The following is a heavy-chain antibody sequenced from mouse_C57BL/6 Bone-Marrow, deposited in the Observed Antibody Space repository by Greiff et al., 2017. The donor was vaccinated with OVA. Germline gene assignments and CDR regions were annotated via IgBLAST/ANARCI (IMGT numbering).Heavy chain of an antibody. V-gene: IGHV1-82*01. Sequence: VKLMESGPELVKPGASVKISCKASGYAFSSSWMNWVKQRPGKGLEWIGRIYPGDGDTNYNGKFKGKATLTADKSSSTAYMQLSSLTSEDSAVYFCARKGYGSSINWYFDVWGTGTTVTVSS. CDR1: GYAFSSSW. J-gene: IGHJ1*03. CDR3: ARKGYGSSINWYFDV. D-gene: IGHD1-1*01. CDR2: IYPGDGDT.